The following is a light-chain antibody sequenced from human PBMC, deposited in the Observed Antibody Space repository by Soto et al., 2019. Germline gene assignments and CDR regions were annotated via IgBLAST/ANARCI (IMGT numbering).Light chain of an antibody. CDR3: QQYSDLPMT. Sequence: EIVLTQSPASLSLWPVERGSLSFRGSQTVNNNYLAWCQQKPGQAPRRLIYGASRRATGIPDRFSGSASGTDFTLTISRLEPEDFAVYFCQQYSDLPMTFGQGTRLEIK. V-gene: IGKV3-20*01. CDR2: GAS. CDR1: QTVNNNY. J-gene: IGKJ5*01.